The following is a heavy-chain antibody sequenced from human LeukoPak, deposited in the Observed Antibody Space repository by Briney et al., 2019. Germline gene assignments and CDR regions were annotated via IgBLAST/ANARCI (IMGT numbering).Heavy chain of an antibody. Sequence: GGSLRLSCAASGFTFSSYATSWVRQAPGKGLEWVSAISGSGGSTYYADSVEGRFTVSRDNSKNTLYLQMNSLRAEDTAVYYCAKDHHLYPTTSFDYWGQGTLVTVSS. J-gene: IGHJ4*02. V-gene: IGHV3-23*01. CDR2: ISGSGGST. CDR3: AKDHHLYPTTSFDY. CDR1: GFTFSSYA. D-gene: IGHD3-16*01.